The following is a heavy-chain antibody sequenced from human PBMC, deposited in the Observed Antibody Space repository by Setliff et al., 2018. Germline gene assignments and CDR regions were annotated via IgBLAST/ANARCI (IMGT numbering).Heavy chain of an antibody. CDR1: GYRFTTYW. D-gene: IGHD6-25*01. J-gene: IGHJ3*02. CDR3: ARLGAPASHDAFDI. CDR2: VFSGDSDT. V-gene: IGHV5-51*01. Sequence: GESLTISCKGSGYRFTTYWIGWVCQMPGKGLEWMGIVFSGDSDTRYSPSFQGQVTMSADKSINTAYLQWSSLKASDTAMYYCARLGAPASHDAFDIWGQGTMVTVSS.